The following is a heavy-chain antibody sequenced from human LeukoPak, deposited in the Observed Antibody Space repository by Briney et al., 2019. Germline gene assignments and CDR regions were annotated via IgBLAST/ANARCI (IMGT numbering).Heavy chain of an antibody. Sequence: PSETQSLTCAVSGGSISSGGYSWSWIRQPPGKGLEWIGYIYYSGSTYYNPSLKSRVTISVDTSKNQFSLKLSSVTAADTAVYYCARGTAEYDYWGQGTLVTVSS. CDR3: ARGTAEYDY. D-gene: IGHD1-14*01. CDR2: IYYSGST. V-gene: IGHV4-30-4*07. J-gene: IGHJ4*02. CDR1: GGSISSGGYS.